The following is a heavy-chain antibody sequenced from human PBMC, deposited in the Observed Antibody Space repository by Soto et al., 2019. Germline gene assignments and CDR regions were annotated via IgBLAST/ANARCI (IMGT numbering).Heavy chain of an antibody. CDR3: AKEGGGVVVAAAFHY. D-gene: IGHD6-25*01. CDR1: GFTFSSYA. V-gene: IGHV3-23*01. CDR2: ISGSGGRT. J-gene: IGHJ4*02. Sequence: EVQLLESGGDLVQPGGSLRLSCAASGFTFSSYAMNWVRQAPGKGLEWVSGISGSGGRTYYADSVKGRFTISRDHSKNAQYLSWNSTRAEATAVNYCAKEGGGVVVAAAFHYRGQGTLVAVSA.